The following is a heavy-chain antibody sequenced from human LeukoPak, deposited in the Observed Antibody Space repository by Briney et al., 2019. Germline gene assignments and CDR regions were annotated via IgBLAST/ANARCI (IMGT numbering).Heavy chain of an antibody. V-gene: IGHV3-48*03. CDR1: GFTFSSSE. Sequence: GGSLRLSCAASGFTFSSSEMNWVRQAPGKGLEWVSYISSSGTTIYYADAVKGRFTTSRDNAKSSLYLQMNSLRAEDTAVYYCAREEGGAGLYGFDIWGQGTMVTASS. CDR2: ISSSGTTI. D-gene: IGHD1-26*01. CDR3: AREEGGAGLYGFDI. J-gene: IGHJ3*02.